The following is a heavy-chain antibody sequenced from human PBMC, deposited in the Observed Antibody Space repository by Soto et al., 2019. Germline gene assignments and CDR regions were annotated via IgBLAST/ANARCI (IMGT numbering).Heavy chain of an antibody. CDR3: ARESRIAARRWFDP. V-gene: IGHV1-46*01. CDR2: INPSGGST. Sequence: PGQGLEWMGIINPSGGSTSYAQKFQGRVTMTRDTSTSTVYMELSSLRSEDTAVYYCARESRIAARRWFDPWGQGTLVTVSS. D-gene: IGHD6-6*01. J-gene: IGHJ5*02.